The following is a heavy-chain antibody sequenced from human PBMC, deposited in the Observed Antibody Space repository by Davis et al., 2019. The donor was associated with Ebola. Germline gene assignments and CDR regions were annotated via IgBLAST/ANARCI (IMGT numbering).Heavy chain of an antibody. J-gene: IGHJ4*02. CDR2: IYWDDNK. CDR3: VHTPPVIVTTATYFDY. CDR1: GFSLSTSGVG. Sequence: SGPTLVKPTQTLTLTCTFSGFSLSTSGVGVGWIRQPPGKALEWLSLIYWDDNKRYSPSLKSRLTITKDTSKNQVVLTMTNMDPVDTATYSCVHTPPVIVTTATYFDYWGQGTLVTVSS. V-gene: IGHV2-5*02. D-gene: IGHD2-2*01.